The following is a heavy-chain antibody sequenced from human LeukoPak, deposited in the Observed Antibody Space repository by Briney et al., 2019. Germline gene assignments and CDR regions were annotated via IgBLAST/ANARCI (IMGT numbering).Heavy chain of an antibody. Sequence: SETLSLTCDVSGHSIRSGSYWGWIWQPPGKGLGWIGSIYHSGNTYYNSSLKSRLIISVDTSKNQISLQMSSVAAADTAIYYGARGRGGSGDRVIFDIWGQGTLVTISS. V-gene: IGHV4-38-2*01. CDR3: ARGRGGSGDRVIFDI. CDR1: GHSIRSGSY. D-gene: IGHD1-26*01. CDR2: IYHSGNT. J-gene: IGHJ4*02.